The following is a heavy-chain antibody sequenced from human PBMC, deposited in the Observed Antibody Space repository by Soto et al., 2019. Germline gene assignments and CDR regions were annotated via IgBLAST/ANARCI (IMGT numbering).Heavy chain of an antibody. CDR1: GGSLSSYY. V-gene: IGHV4-59*01. Sequence: SETLSLTCTVSGGSLSSYYWSWIRQPPGKGLEWIGYIYYSGSTNYNPSLKSRVTISEDRSKNRFYLKLSSVTAADTAVYYCVRDYSYDSSRIGFASWSQRTLVTVSS. D-gene: IGHD3-16*02. J-gene: IGHJ4*02. CDR2: IYYSGST. CDR3: VRDYSYDSSRIGFAS.